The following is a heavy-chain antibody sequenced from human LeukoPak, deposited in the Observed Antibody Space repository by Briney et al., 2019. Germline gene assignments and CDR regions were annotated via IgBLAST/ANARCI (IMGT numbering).Heavy chain of an antibody. CDR2: IYYSGST. D-gene: IGHD6-13*01. Sequence: PSETLSLTCTVSGGSISSYYWSWIRQPPGKGLECIGYIYYSGSTNYNPSLKSRVTISVDTSKDQFSLKLSSVTAADTAVYYCARLTLYSRVIDYWGQGTLVTVSS. CDR3: ARLTLYSRVIDY. J-gene: IGHJ4*02. CDR1: GGSISSYY. V-gene: IGHV4-59*01.